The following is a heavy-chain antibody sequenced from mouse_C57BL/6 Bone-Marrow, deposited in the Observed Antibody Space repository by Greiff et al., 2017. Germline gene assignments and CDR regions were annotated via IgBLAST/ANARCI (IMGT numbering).Heavy chain of an antibody. Sequence: QVQLQQSGPELVKPGASVKISCKASGYAFSSSWMNWVQQRPGKGLEWIGRIYPGDGDTNYNGKFKGKATLTADKSSSTAYMQLSSLTSEDSAVYFCARGYYDYDGGAWFAYWGQGTLVTVSA. V-gene: IGHV1-82*01. CDR1: GYAFSSSW. J-gene: IGHJ3*01. D-gene: IGHD2-4*01. CDR3: ARGYYDYDGGAWFAY. CDR2: IYPGDGDT.